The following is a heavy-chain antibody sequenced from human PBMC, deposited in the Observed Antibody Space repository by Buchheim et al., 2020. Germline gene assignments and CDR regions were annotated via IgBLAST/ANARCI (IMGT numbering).Heavy chain of an antibody. J-gene: IGHJ6*03. CDR2: ISEDGKNK. D-gene: IGHD3-3*01. Sequence: QVQLVESGGGVVQPGGSLRLSCGASGFTFRNYGMHWVRQAPGKGLEWVAVISEDGKNKYYTDSVKGRFTISRDNSKSPVDLQINSVRREDTAVYYCVKSRSGYYPRNYYFYMHVWGTGTT. CDR1: GFTFRNYG. CDR3: VKSRSGYYPRNYYFYMHV. V-gene: IGHV3-30*18.